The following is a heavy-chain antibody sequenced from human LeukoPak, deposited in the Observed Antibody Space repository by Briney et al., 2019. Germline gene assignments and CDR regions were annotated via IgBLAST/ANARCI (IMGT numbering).Heavy chain of an antibody. CDR3: ARARSPYCGGDCYWAPSDYYYYYMDV. CDR2: FDPEDGET. V-gene: IGHV1-24*01. CDR1: GYTLTELS. D-gene: IGHD2-21*02. Sequence: ASVKVSCKVSGYTLTELSMHWVRQAPGKGLEWMGGFDPEDGETIYAQKFQGRVTMTEDTSTDTAYMELSSLRSEDTAVYYCARARSPYCGGDCYWAPSDYYYYYMDVWGKGTTVTVSS. J-gene: IGHJ6*03.